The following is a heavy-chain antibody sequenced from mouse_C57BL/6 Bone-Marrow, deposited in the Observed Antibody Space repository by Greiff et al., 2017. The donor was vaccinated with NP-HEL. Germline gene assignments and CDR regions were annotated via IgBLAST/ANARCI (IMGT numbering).Heavy chain of an antibody. Sequence: VQLKQSGAELVRPGASVKLSCTASGFNIKDDYMHWVKQRPEQGLEWIGWIDPENGDIEYASKFQGKATITADTSSNTAYLQLSSLTSEDTAVYYCTTDYDGSFAYWGQGTLVTVSA. CDR1: GFNIKDDY. V-gene: IGHV14-4*01. CDR2: IDPENGDI. J-gene: IGHJ3*01. D-gene: IGHD2-4*01. CDR3: TTDYDGSFAY.